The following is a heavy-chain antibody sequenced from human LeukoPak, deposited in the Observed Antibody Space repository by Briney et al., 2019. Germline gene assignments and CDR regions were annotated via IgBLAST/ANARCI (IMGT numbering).Heavy chain of an antibody. CDR2: ISGSGGNT. D-gene: IGHD1-26*01. CDR3: ANRSYHFVY. J-gene: IGHJ4*02. Sequence: GGSLRLSCAASGFTFSTYAMSWVRQAPGKGLEWVSVISGSGGNTYYADSVKGRFTISRDNSKNTLYLQMDSLRAEDTALYYCANRSYHFVYWGQETLVTVSS. V-gene: IGHV3-23*01. CDR1: GFTFSTYA.